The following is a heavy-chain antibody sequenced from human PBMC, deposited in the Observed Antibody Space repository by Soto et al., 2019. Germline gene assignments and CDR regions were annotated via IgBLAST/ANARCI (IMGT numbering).Heavy chain of an antibody. J-gene: IGHJ6*02. CDR2: IIPIFGTA. CDR1: GGTFSSYA. D-gene: IGHD6-19*01. CDR3: AATAVAGRPHHYQPFYYYYGMDV. Sequence: QVQLVQSGAEVKKPGSSVKVSCKASGGTFSSYAISWVRQAPGQGLEWMGGIIPIFGTANYAQKFQGRGTITADESTGTASMELSSLRSEDTAVYYCAATAVAGRPHHYQPFYYYYGMDVWGQGTTVTVSS. V-gene: IGHV1-69*12.